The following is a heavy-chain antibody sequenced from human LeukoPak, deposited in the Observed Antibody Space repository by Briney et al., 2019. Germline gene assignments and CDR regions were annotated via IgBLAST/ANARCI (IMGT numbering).Heavy chain of an antibody. CDR3: ARRIAAAGTWFDP. V-gene: IGHV1-69*04. D-gene: IGHD6-13*01. CDR1: GGTFSSYA. J-gene: IGHJ5*02. Sequence: GSSVKVSCKASGGTFSSYAISWVRQAPGQGLEWMGRIIPILGIANYAQKFQGRVTITADKSTSTAYMELSSLRSEDTAVYYCARRIAAAGTWFDPWGQGTLVTVSS. CDR2: IIPILGIA.